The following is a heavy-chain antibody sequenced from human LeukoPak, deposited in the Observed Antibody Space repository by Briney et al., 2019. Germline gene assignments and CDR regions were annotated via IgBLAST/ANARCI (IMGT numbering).Heavy chain of an antibody. V-gene: IGHV3-7*01. CDR1: RFTFANYW. CDR3: ARDGRDGQNDF. Sequence: GGSLRLSCAASRFTFANYWMSWVRQAPGKGLEWVANIKQDGSEKKYVDYVKGRFTVSRENAKNSLSLEISSLRAEDTAVYYCARDGRDGQNDFWGQGTLVTVSS. D-gene: IGHD5-24*01. CDR2: IKQDGSEK. J-gene: IGHJ4*02.